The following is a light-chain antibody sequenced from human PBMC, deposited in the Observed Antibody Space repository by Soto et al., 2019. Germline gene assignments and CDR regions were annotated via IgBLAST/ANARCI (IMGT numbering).Light chain of an antibody. CDR2: AAS. V-gene: IGKV1-39*01. CDR3: QQSYSTPRT. Sequence: DIQMTQSPSSLSASVVDRVTITCRASQSISSYLNWYQQKPGKAPKLLIYAASSLQSGAPSRFSGSGSGTDFTLTISSLQPEDFATYYCQQSYSTPRTFGQGTKVDIK. J-gene: IGKJ1*01. CDR1: QSISSY.